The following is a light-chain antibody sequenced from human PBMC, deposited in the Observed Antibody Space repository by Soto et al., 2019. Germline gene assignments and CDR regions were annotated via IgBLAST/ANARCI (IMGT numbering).Light chain of an antibody. CDR1: QGINNY. CDR3: QKHNHGPAVS. CDR2: AAS. J-gene: IGKJ3*01. Sequence: DIQMTQSPSSLSASVGDRVTSSCRASQGINNYVAWYQQKPGKAPKLLIYAASTLQSGVPSRFSGSGSGTDFTLTISSLQPEDVATYYCQKHNHGPAVSFGPGTKVGV. V-gene: IGKV1-27*01.